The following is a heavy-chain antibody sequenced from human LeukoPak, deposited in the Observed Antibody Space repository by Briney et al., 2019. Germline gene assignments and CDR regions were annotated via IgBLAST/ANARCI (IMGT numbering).Heavy chain of an antibody. CDR1: GYTFTSYE. D-gene: IGHD3-22*01. CDR3: ARGLGSYDSSELTWPMISF. Sequence: ASVKVSCKASGYTFTSYEINWVRQATGQGLEWMGWMSPNSGDTAYAQKFQDRVTMTRSTSISTAYMELSSLRSEDTAVYYCARGLGSYDSSELTWPMISFWGQGTLVTVSS. CDR2: MSPNSGDT. J-gene: IGHJ4*02. V-gene: IGHV1-8*01.